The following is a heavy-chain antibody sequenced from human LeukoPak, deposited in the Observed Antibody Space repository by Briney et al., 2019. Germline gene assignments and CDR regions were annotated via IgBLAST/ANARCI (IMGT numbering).Heavy chain of an antibody. D-gene: IGHD2-2*01. J-gene: IGHJ5*02. CDR1: GGTFSSYA. CDR2: IIPIFGTA. CDR3: AINPVVPAARGPSSWFDP. V-gene: IGHV1-69*05. Sequence: GSSVKVSCKASGGTFSSYAISWVRQAPGQGLEWMGGIIPIFGTANYAQKFQGRVTITTDESTSTAYMELSSLRSEDTAVYYCAINPVVPAARGPSSWFDPWGQGTLVTVSS.